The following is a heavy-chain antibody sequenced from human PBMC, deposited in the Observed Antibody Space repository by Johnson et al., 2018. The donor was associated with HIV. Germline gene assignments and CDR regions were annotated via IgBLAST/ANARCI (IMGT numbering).Heavy chain of an antibody. D-gene: IGHD2-15*01. V-gene: IGHV3-11*04. J-gene: IGHJ3*01. CDR2: ISSSGSTI. CDR1: GFSFSDHY. CDR3: ARDLAPRPPARLDVFDV. Sequence: QVQLVESGGGLVKPGGSLRLSCAASGFSFSDHYMSWIRQAPGKGLEWVSYISSSGSTIYYADSVKGRFTISRDNYKNTLYLQMSSVRPEDTAVYYCARDLAPRPPARLDVFDVLGQGTMVTVS.